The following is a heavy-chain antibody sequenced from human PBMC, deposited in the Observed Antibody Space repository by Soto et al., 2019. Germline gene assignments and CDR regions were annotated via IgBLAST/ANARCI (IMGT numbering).Heavy chain of an antibody. D-gene: IGHD3-3*01. CDR1: GFTFSSYA. J-gene: IGHJ3*02. V-gene: IGHV3-23*01. CDR2: ISGSGGST. Sequence: GESLKISCAASGFTFSSYAMSWVRQAPGKGLEWVSAISGSGGSTYYADSVKGRFTISRDNSKNTLYLQMNSLRAEDTAVYYCAKVDTDFWSGLDAFDIWGQGTMVTVSS. CDR3: AKVDTDFWSGLDAFDI.